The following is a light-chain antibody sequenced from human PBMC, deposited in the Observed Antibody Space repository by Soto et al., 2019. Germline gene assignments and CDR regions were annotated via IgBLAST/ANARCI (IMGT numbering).Light chain of an antibody. J-gene: IGLJ2*01. Sequence: QSALTQPASVSGSPGQSITISCTGTSSDVGGYNYVSWYQQHPGKAPKLMIYEVSNRPSGVFNRFSGSKSGNTASLTISGRQAEDEAAYYCSSYTSSSTPVVFGGETKLTVI. CDR2: EVS. CDR3: SSYTSSSTPVV. CDR1: SSDVGGYNY. V-gene: IGLV2-14*01.